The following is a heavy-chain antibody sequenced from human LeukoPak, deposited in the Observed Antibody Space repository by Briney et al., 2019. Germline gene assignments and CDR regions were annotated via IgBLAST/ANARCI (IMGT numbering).Heavy chain of an antibody. Sequence: GGSLRLSCAASGFTFSTSWLHWVRHAPGKGLVWVSRINSDGSSTTYADSVKGRFTISRDNPTNTLYLQMNSLRAEDTAVYYCVRDHYYSMDVWGQGTTVTVS. CDR3: VRDHYYSMDV. J-gene: IGHJ6*02. V-gene: IGHV3-74*03. CDR1: GFTFSTSW. CDR2: INSDGSST.